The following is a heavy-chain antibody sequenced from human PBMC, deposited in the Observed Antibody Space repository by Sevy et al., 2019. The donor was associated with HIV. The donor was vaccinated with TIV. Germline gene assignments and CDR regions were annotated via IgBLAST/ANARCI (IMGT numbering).Heavy chain of an antibody. CDR1: GVSISEYH. CDR2: ISSSGNS. V-gene: IGHV4-4*07. CDR3: ARGRAMIDF. Sequence: SETLSLTCSVSGVSISEYHWNWIRQSAGNRLEWIGRISSSGNSDYSSSFKSRVTISLDTSKNQFSLKLRSATVADTAFYFCARGRAMIDFWGQGIMVTVSS. J-gene: IGHJ4*02.